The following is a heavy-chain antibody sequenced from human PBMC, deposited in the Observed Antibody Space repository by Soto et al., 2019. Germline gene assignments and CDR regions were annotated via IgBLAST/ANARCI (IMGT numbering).Heavy chain of an antibody. CDR3: PHRPILIAVAGTAPYEYYGMDV. J-gene: IGHJ6*02. CDR1: GFSLSTSGVG. V-gene: IGHV2-5*02. D-gene: IGHD6-19*01. CDR2: IYWDDDK. Sequence: QITLKESGPTLVKPTQTLTLTCTFSGFSLSTSGVGVGWIRQPPGKALEWLALIYWDDDKRYSPSLKSRLTITTYTSNNQLVITITNMDPVDTATYYSPHRPILIAVAGTAPYEYYGMDVWGQAPTVTVSS.